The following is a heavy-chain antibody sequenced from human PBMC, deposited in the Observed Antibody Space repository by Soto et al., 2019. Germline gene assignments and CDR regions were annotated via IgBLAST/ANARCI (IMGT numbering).Heavy chain of an antibody. CDR2: IIPVLGIA. D-gene: IGHD5-12*01. Sequence: SVKVSCKATGGTLSGASISWVRQAPGQGLEWMGRIIPVLGIADYAQKFQGRVTITADKSATIVHMELSSLRSEDTAVYYCARGNHRWLKLWYFDLWGRGTLVTVSS. J-gene: IGHJ2*01. V-gene: IGHV1-69*04. CDR3: ARGNHRWLKLWYFDL. CDR1: GGTLSGAS.